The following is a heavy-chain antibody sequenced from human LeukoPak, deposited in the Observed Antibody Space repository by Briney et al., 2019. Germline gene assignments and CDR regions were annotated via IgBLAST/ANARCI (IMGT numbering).Heavy chain of an antibody. D-gene: IGHD2-2*01. CDR2: ISGSGGST. CDR1: GFTFSSYA. Sequence: GGSLSLSCAASGFTFSSYAMSWVRQAPGKGLEWVSAISGSGGSTYYADSVKGRFTISRDNSKNTLYLQMNSLRAEDTAVYYCAKASAPAAMVGWFDPWGQGTLVTVSS. V-gene: IGHV3-23*01. CDR3: AKASAPAAMVGWFDP. J-gene: IGHJ5*02.